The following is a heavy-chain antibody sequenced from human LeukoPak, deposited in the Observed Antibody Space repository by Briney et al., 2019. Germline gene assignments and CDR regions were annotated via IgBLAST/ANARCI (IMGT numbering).Heavy chain of an antibody. CDR1: GGSISSYY. J-gene: IGHJ4*02. CDR2: IYYSGST. Sequence: PSETLSLTCTVSGGSISSYYWSWIRQPPGKGLEWIGYIYYSGSTNYNPSLKSRVTISVDTSKNQFSLKLSSVTAADTAVYYCARRYMDYGETFDYWGQGTLVTVSS. V-gene: IGHV4-59*08. CDR3: ARRYMDYGETFDY. D-gene: IGHD4-17*01.